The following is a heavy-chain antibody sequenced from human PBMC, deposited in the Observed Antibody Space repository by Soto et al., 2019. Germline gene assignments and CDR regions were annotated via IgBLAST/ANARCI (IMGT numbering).Heavy chain of an antibody. V-gene: IGHV2-5*01. CDR2: IYWNDDK. D-gene: IGHD6-19*01. CDR1: GFSLSTNGVG. CDR3: AYRSSVAGPYGIDV. Sequence: QITLRESGPTLVKPTQTLTLTCAISGFSLSTNGVGVVWIRQPPGKALEWLALIYWNDDKRYSPSLKSRLTITRDASKNQVVLTMTNMDPVDTATYYCAYRSSVAGPYGIDVWGQGTTVTVAS. J-gene: IGHJ6*02.